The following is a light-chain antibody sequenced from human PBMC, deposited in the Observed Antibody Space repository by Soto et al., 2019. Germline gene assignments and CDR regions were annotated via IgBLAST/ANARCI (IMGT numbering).Light chain of an antibody. Sequence: EFVLTQSPGTLSLSPGERATLSCRASQTVRNNYLAWYQRKPGQAPRLLIYDASSRATGIPDRFSGGGSGTDLTLTISRLEPEDFAVYYCQQFSRYPLPFGGGTKVDI. CDR1: QTVRNNY. CDR3: QQFSRYPLP. J-gene: IGKJ4*01. V-gene: IGKV3-20*01. CDR2: DAS.